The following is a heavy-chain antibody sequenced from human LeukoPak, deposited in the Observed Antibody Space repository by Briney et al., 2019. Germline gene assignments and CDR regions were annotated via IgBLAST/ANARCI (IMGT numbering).Heavy chain of an antibody. Sequence: HASETLSLTCTVSGFSISSGYYWGWIRQPPGKGLEWVSYITSGSRPVYYADSVKGRLTVSRDNAKNSLYLQMNSLRAEDTAVYYCARDKVLDSRSGTLLDHWGQGTLVTVSS. CDR3: ARDKVLDSRSGTLLDH. D-gene: IGHD3-10*01. V-gene: IGHV3-48*01. J-gene: IGHJ4*02. CDR1: GFSISSGYY. CDR2: ITSGSRPV.